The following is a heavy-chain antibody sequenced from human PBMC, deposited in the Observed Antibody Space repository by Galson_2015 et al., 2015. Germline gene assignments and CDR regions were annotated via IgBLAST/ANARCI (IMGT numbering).Heavy chain of an antibody. CDR3: AKLHLIVGHSYGGPLLNWFDP. D-gene: IGHD1-26*01. J-gene: IGHJ5*02. CDR2: ITGSGGST. V-gene: IGHV3-23*01. Sequence: SLRLSCAASGFTFSIYAMSWFRQAPGKGLEWVSAITGSGGSTYYADSVKGRFTISRDNSKNTLDLQMNSLRVEDTAVYYCAKLHLIVGHSYGGPLLNWFDPWGQGILVTVSS. CDR1: GFTFSIYA.